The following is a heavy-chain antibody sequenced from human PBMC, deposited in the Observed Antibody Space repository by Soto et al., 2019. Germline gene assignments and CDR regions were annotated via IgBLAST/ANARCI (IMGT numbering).Heavy chain of an antibody. CDR3: AREYCDILTGYYYCGMDV. CDR2: IIPILGIA. V-gene: IGHV1-69*08. CDR1: GGTFSSYT. Sequence: QVQLVQSGAEVKKPGSSVKVSCKASGGTFSSYTLNWVRQAPGQGLEWMGRIIPILGIANYAQKFQGRVPITAGKAASTAEMELSSRGSEDTAVYYCAREYCDILTGYYYCGMDVWGQGTTVTVSS. J-gene: IGHJ6*02. D-gene: IGHD3-9*01.